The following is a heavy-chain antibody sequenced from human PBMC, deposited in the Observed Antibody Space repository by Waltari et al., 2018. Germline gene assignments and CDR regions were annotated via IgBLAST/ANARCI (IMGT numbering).Heavy chain of an antibody. CDR3: ARVGPAVAGSWYFDL. J-gene: IGHJ2*01. V-gene: IGHV4-34*01. CDR1: GGSFSGYY. D-gene: IGHD6-19*01. Sequence: QVQLQQWGAGLLKPSETLSLTCAVYGGSFSGYYWSWIRQPPGTGLEWIGEINPSGSTNYNPSLKSRVTISVDTSKHQFSLKLSSVTAADTAVYYCARVGPAVAGSWYFDLWGRGTLVTVSS. CDR2: INPSGST.